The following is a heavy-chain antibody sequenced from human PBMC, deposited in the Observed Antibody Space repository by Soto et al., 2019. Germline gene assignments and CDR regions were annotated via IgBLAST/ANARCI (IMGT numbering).Heavy chain of an antibody. CDR2: IYYSGST. D-gene: IGHD3-10*01. V-gene: IGHV4-31*03. Sequence: SETLSLTCTVSGGSISSGGYYWSWIRQHPGKGLEWIGYIYYSGSTYYNPSLKSRVTISVDTSKNRFSLKLSSVTAADTAVYYCARTPLWFGDDSNAFDIWGQGTMVTVSS. J-gene: IGHJ3*02. CDR3: ARTPLWFGDDSNAFDI. CDR1: GGSISSGGYY.